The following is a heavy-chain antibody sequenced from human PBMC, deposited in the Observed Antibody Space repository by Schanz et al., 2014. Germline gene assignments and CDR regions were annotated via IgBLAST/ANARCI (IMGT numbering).Heavy chain of an antibody. Sequence: QVQLVESGGGVVQPGRSLRLSCAASGFTFSNFGLHWVRQAPGKGLNWVAVIWYDGNNKYYADSVKGRFTTSRDNSKNTMYLQMNSLRAEDTAVYYCVKDLQRELLRDDHYYGMDVWGQGTTVTVSS. D-gene: IGHD1-26*01. J-gene: IGHJ6*02. CDR1: GFTFSNFG. V-gene: IGHV3-33*06. CDR2: IWYDGNNK. CDR3: VKDLQRELLRDDHYYGMDV.